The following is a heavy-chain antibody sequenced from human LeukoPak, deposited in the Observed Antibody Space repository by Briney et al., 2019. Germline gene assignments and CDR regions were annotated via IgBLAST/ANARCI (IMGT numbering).Heavy chain of an antibody. CDR3: ARRASYSSSWYWFDP. J-gene: IGHJ5*02. CDR1: GGSISGYY. Sequence: SETLSLTCTVSGGSISGYYWSWIRQPAGKGLEWIGRIYTSGSTNYNPSLKSRVTMSVDTSKNQFSLKLSSVTAADTAVYYCARRASYSSSWYWFDPWGQGTLVTVSS. V-gene: IGHV4-4*07. D-gene: IGHD6-13*01. CDR2: IYTSGST.